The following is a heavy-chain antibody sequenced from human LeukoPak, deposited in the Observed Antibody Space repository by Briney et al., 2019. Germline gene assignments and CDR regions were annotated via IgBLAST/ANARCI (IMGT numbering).Heavy chain of an antibody. Sequence: SETLSLTCTVSGGSISSYYWSWIRQPPGKGLEWIGYIYYSGSTNYNPSLKSRVTISVDTSKNQFSLKLSSVTAADTAVYYCARGVGDYVWGSYRYFDYWGQGTLVTVSS. V-gene: IGHV4-59*01. D-gene: IGHD3-16*02. CDR2: IYYSGST. J-gene: IGHJ4*02. CDR3: ARGVGDYVWGSYRYFDY. CDR1: GGSISSYY.